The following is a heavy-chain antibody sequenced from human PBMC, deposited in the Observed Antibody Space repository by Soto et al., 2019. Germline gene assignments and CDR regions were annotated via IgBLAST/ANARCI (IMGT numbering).Heavy chain of an antibody. D-gene: IGHD5-18*01. V-gene: IGHV3-33*01. J-gene: IGHJ6*04. CDR2: IWYDGNKK. CDR1: GFIFSSYG. CDR3: ARDIHGPSNYYGMDV. Sequence: QAQLVESGGGVVQPGWSLRLSCAASGFIFSSYGMHWVRQAPGRGLEWVAVIWYDGNKKYYAYSVKGRFTISRDNPKNTLYLQLNSLRAEDTAVYHCARDIHGPSNYYGMDVWGKGTTVTVSS.